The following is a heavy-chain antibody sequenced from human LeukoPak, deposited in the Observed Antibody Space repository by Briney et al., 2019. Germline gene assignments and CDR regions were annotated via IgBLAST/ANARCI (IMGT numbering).Heavy chain of an antibody. Sequence: GGSLRLSCAASQFTLSRYWMHWVRQAPGKGLVWVSRINSDGSSKSYAYSVKARFTISRDDSKNTLYLQMNRLRAEDTAVYYCARVRHCSTGVCYSAFDIWGQGTMVTVSS. D-gene: IGHD2-8*01. CDR1: QFTLSRYW. CDR3: ARVRHCSTGVCYSAFDI. CDR2: INSDGSSK. V-gene: IGHV3-74*01. J-gene: IGHJ3*02.